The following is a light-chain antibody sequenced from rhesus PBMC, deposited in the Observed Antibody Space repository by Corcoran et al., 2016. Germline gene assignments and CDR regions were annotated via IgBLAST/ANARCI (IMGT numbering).Light chain of an antibody. J-gene: IGKJ3*01. CDR3: QQGYGTPFS. CDR2: QSS. Sequence: DIQMTQSPSSLSASVGDRVTITCRASENVNNYLNWYQQKPGKAPKFLISQSSTLPSAVPSRFSGSGSGTDYTFPISSLQPEDVATYYCQQGYGTPFSFGPGTKVDLK. V-gene: IGKV1-74*01. CDR1: ENVNNY.